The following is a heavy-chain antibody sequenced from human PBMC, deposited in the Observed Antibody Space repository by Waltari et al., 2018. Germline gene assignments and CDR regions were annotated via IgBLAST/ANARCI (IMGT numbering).Heavy chain of an antibody. CDR1: GGSISSSGYY. J-gene: IGHJ4*02. V-gene: IGHV4-39*01. D-gene: IGHD3-10*01. CDR2: IYYSGST. CDR3: ARHLLWFGEYNYFDY. Sequence: QLQLQESGPGLVKPSETLSLTCTVSGGSISSSGYYWGWIRQPPGKGLEWIGSIYYSGSTYYNPSLKSRVTISVDTSKNQFSLKLSSVTAADTAVYYCARHLLWFGEYNYFDYWGQGTLVTVSS.